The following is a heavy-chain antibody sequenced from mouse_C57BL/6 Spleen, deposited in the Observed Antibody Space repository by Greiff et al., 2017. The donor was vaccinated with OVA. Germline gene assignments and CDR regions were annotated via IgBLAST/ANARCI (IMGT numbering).Heavy chain of an antibody. CDR1: GYTFTDYN. J-gene: IGHJ2*01. CDR3: ARWGYYGSSSDY. D-gene: IGHD1-1*01. CDR2: INPNNGGT. V-gene: IGHV1-22*01. Sequence: EVHLVESGPELVKPGASVKMSCKASGYTFTDYNMHWVKQSHGKSLEWIGYINPNNGGTSYNQKFKGKATLTVNKSSSTAYMELRSLTSEDSAVYYCARWGYYGSSSDYWGQGTTLTVSS.